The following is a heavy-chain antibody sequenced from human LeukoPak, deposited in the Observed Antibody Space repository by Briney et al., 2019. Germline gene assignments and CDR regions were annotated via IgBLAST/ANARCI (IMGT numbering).Heavy chain of an antibody. CDR3: ARARRGLDAFDI. J-gene: IGHJ3*02. Sequence: PSQTLSLTCTVSGGSISSGAYYWSWIRQPPGKGLEWIGYIYHSGSTYYNPSLKSRVTISVDRSKNQFSLKLNSVTAADTAVYYCARARRGLDAFDIWGQGTMVTVSS. D-gene: IGHD3/OR15-3a*01. V-gene: IGHV4-30-2*01. CDR1: GGSISSGAYY. CDR2: IYHSGST.